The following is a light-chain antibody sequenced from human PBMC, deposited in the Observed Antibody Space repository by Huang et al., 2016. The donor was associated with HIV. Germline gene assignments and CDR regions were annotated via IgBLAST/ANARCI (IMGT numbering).Light chain of an antibody. V-gene: IGKV3-11*01. CDR1: QSIRNF. CDR3: QQRGSWPPFT. J-gene: IGKJ3*01. Sequence: EILLTQSPATLSLSPGERATLSCRASQSIRNFLAWYQQRPGQPPRLLISDASTRATGIPDRFSGSGSDTDFTLTISSLEPEDFAVYYCQQRGSWPPFTFGPGTKVDIK. CDR2: DAS.